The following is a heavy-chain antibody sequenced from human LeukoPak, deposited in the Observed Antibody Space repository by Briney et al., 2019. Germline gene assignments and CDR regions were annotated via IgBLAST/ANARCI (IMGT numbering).Heavy chain of an antibody. Sequence: PGGSLRLSCAASGFTFSSYSMNWVRQAPGKGLEWVSSISSSSSYIYYADSVKGRFTISRDNAKNSLYLQMNSLRAEDTAVYYCARDGQTVYSGYDPASDEGRYYYYYMDVWGKGTTVTVSS. V-gene: IGHV3-21*01. CDR1: GFTFSSYS. J-gene: IGHJ6*03. CDR3: ARDGQTVYSGYDPASDEGRYYYYYMDV. CDR2: ISSSSSYI. D-gene: IGHD5-12*01.